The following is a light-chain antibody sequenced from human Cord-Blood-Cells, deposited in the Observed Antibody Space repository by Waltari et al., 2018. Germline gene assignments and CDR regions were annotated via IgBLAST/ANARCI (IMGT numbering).Light chain of an antibody. CDR1: SRDVGGDSY. J-gene: IGLJ3*02. CDR2: DVS. Sequence: QSALTQPASVSGSPGQSITISCPVTSRDVGGDSYVTWYQQHPGKAPKLMIYDVSKRPSGVSNRFSGSKSGNTASLTISGLQAEDEADYYCSSYTSSSTLVFGGGTKLTVL. CDR3: SSYTSSSTLV. V-gene: IGLV2-14*01.